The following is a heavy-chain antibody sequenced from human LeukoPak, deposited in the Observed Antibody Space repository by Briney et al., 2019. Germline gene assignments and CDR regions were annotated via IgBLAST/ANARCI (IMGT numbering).Heavy chain of an antibody. CDR2: INHSGST. CDR1: GFTVSSNY. V-gene: IGHV4-34*01. D-gene: IGHD6-6*01. CDR3: ARSYSSSSGVHY. Sequence: GTLRLTCAASGFTVSSNYMSWIRQPPGKGLEWIGEINHSGSTNYNPSLKSRVTISVDTSKNQFSLKLSSVTAADTAVYYCARSYSSSSGVHYWGQGTLVTVSS. J-gene: IGHJ4*02.